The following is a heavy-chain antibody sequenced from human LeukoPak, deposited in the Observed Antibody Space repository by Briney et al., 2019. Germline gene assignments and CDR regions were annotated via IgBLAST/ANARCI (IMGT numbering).Heavy chain of an antibody. Sequence: AGGTLRLSRTMSGFSLNSLGMHWVRQAPGKGLECVAVIRHGGNNQYYTESLKGRFTISRDKSRNTLFLQMNSLSSEDTAVYYCAKDYHVSGEAFDRWGQGTLVTVSS. D-gene: IGHD3-10*01. V-gene: IGHV3-30*02. CDR2: IRHGGNNQ. CDR3: AKDYHVSGEAFDR. J-gene: IGHJ4*02. CDR1: GFSLNSLG.